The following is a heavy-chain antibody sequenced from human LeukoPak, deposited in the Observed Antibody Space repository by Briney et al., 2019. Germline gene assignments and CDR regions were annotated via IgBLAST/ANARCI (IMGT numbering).Heavy chain of an antibody. D-gene: IGHD3-22*01. CDR2: INGSSGTI. Sequence: GGSLRLSCAASGFTFSDYSMNWVRQTPGKGLEWISYINGSSGTIFYADSVKGRYTISRDNAKRSLFLQMTSLRAEDTAVYYCARARRNYYDSSGYAFDIWGQGTMVTVSS. CDR3: ARARRNYYDSSGYAFDI. V-gene: IGHV3-48*04. J-gene: IGHJ3*02. CDR1: GFTFSDYS.